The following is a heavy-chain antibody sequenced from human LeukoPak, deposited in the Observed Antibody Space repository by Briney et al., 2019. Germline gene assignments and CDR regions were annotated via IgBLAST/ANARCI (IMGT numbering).Heavy chain of an antibody. CDR2: IYSGGST. J-gene: IGHJ4*02. Sequence: GGSLRLSXAASGFTVSSNYMSWVRQAPGKGLEWVSVIYSGGSTYYADSVKGRFTISRDNSKNTLYLQMNSLRAEDTAVYYCARTSKQWLVRALDYWGQGTLVTVSS. D-gene: IGHD6-19*01. V-gene: IGHV3-53*01. CDR1: GFTVSSNY. CDR3: ARTSKQWLVRALDY.